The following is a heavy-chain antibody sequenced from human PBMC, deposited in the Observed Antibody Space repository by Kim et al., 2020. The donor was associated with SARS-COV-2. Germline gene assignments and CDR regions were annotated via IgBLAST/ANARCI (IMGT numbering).Heavy chain of an antibody. CDR2: IYYSGRT. CDR3: VVYYYGSGSYYNGDY. D-gene: IGHD3-10*01. Sequence: SETLSLTCTVSGGSISSSSYYWGWIRQPPGKGLEWIGSIYYSGRTHYNPSLKSRVTISVDTSKNQFSLKLSSVTAADTAVYYCVVYYYGSGSYYNGDYWGQGTLVTVSS. V-gene: IGHV4-39*01. J-gene: IGHJ4*02. CDR1: GGSISSSSYY.